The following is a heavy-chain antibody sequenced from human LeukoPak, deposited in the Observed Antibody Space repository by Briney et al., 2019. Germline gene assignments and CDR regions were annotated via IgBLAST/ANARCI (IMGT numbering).Heavy chain of an antibody. V-gene: IGHV4-59*01. CDR3: ARDIRGSYGDWYFDY. CDR2: IYYSGST. J-gene: IGHJ4*02. CDR1: GGSISSYY. Sequence: SETLSLTCTVSGGSISSYYWSWIRQPPGKGLEWIGCIYYSGSTNYNPSLKSRVTISVDTSKNQFSLKLSSVTAADTAVYYCARDIRGSYGDWYFDYWGQGTLVTVSS. D-gene: IGHD1-26*01.